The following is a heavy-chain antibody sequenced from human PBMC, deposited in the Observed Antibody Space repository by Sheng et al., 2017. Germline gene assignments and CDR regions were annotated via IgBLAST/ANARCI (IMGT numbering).Heavy chain of an antibody. J-gene: IGHJ1*01. Sequence: QVQLQESGPGLVKPSQTLSLTCTVSGGSISSGSYYWSWIRQPTGKGLEWIGRIYTSGSTNYNPSLKSRVTISVDTSKNQFSLKLSSVTAADTAVYYCARSNQLAIRGIAEYFQHWGQGTLVTVSS. CDR3: ARSNQLAIRGIAEYFQH. CDR1: GGSISSGSYY. V-gene: IGHV4-61*02. CDR2: IYTSGST. D-gene: IGHD2-2*02.